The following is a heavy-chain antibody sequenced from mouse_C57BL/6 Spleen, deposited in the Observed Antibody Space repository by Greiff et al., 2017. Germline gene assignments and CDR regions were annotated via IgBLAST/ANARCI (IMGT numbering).Heavy chain of an antibody. CDR3: AKSFYGSSYRYFDV. CDR1: GYTFTSYG. Sequence: QVQLQQSGAELARPGASVKLSCKASGYTFTSYGISWVKQRTGQGLEWIGEIYPRSGNTYYNEKFKGKATLTADKSSSTAYMELRSLTSEDSSFYFCAKSFYGSSYRYFDVWGTGTTVTVSS. V-gene: IGHV1-81*01. CDR2: IYPRSGNT. J-gene: IGHJ1*03. D-gene: IGHD1-1*01.